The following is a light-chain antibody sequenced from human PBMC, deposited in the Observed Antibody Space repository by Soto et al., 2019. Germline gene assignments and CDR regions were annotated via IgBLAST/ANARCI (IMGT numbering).Light chain of an antibody. CDR2: DAS. J-gene: IGKJ1*01. CDR3: QQYGTSPQT. V-gene: IGKV3D-20*01. CDR1: QSVNNNY. Sequence: EIVLTQSPATLSLSPGERATLSCVASQSVNNNYLAWYQQKPGLAPRLLIYDASSRATGIPDRFSGSGSGTDFTLTISRLEPEDFAVYSCQQYGTSPQTFGQGTKVEIK.